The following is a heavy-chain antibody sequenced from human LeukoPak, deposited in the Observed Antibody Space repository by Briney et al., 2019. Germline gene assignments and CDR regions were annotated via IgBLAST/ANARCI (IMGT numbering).Heavy chain of an antibody. CDR2: ISGSGSAT. V-gene: IGHV3-23*01. D-gene: IGHD3-9*01. CDR1: GFTFGTYA. CDR3: AKGDYDILTGSDV. J-gene: IGHJ6*02. Sequence: PGGSLRLSCAASGFTFGTYAMSWVRQAPGKGLEWVSGISGSGSATYYADSVKGQSSISRDNAKNTLYLQMNSLRVEDTAVNYCAKGDYDILTGSDVWGQGTTVT.